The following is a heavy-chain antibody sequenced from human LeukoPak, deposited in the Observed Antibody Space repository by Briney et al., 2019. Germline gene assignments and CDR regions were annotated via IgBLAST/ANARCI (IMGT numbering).Heavy chain of an antibody. CDR2: INPNSGGT. Sequence: ASVKVSCKASGYTFTGYYMHWVRQAPGQGLEWMGWINPNSGGTNYAQKFQGRVTMTRDTSISTAYMELSSLRSEDTAVYYCARATAMAAKALGYWGQGTLVTVSS. V-gene: IGHV1-2*02. J-gene: IGHJ4*02. CDR1: GYTFTGYY. CDR3: ARATAMAAKALGY. D-gene: IGHD5-18*01.